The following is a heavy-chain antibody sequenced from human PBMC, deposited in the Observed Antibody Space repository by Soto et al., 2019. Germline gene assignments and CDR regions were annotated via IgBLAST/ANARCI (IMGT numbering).Heavy chain of an antibody. J-gene: IGHJ6*02. CDR3: TSPLRDILTGYYYYGMDV. D-gene: IGHD3-9*01. V-gene: IGHV3-49*03. Sequence: QPGGSLRLSCTASGFTFGEYAMSWFRQAPGKGLEWVGFIRSKAYGGTTEYAASVKGRFTISRDDSKSIAYLQMNSLKTEDTAVYYCTSPLRDILTGYYYYGMDVWGQGTTVTVS. CDR1: GFTFGEYA. CDR2: IRSKAYGGTT.